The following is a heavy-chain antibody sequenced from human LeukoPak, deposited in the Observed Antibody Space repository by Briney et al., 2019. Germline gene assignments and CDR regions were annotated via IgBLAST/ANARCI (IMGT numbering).Heavy chain of an antibody. J-gene: IGHJ4*02. D-gene: IGHD4-17*01. Sequence: PGGSLRLSCAASGFTFSSYAMSWVRQAPGKGLEWVPTIRGSGDGTYYADSVKGRFTISRDDSKNTLYLQMNSLRGDDTAVYYCAKSLRNTVTGFDYWGQGTLVTVSS. CDR2: IRGSGDGT. CDR3: AKSLRNTVTGFDY. CDR1: GFTFSSYA. V-gene: IGHV3-23*01.